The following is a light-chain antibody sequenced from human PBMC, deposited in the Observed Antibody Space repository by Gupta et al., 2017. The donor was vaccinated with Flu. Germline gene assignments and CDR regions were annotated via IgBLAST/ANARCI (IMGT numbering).Light chain of an antibody. CDR2: DVS. CDR1: SSDVGGYDY. V-gene: IGLV2-11*01. J-gene: IGLJ3*02. CDR3: CSYAGSYTWV. Sequence: QSALTQPRSVSGSPGQSITISCTGTSSDVGGYDYVSWYQQHPGKAPQLMIYDVSKRPSEVPDRFSGSRSGNTASLTISGLQAQDEADYYCCSYAGSYTWVFGGGTKLTVL.